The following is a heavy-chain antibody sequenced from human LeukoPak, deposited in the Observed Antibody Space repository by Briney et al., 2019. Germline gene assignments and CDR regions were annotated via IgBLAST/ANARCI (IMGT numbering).Heavy chain of an antibody. CDR2: ISGSGGST. CDR1: GFTFSSYG. CDR3: AKDSGYDFSYFDY. J-gene: IGHJ4*02. D-gene: IGHD5-12*01. Sequence: SGGSLRLSCAASGFTFSSYGMSWVRPAPGKGLEWVSAISGSGGSTYYAASVKGRFTISRDNAKNSLYLQMNSLRAEDTALYYCAKDSGYDFSYFDYWGQGNLVTVSS. V-gene: IGHV3-23*01.